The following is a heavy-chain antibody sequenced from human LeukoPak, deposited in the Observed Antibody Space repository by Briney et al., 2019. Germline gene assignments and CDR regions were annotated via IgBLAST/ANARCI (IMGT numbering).Heavy chain of an antibody. J-gene: IGHJ5*02. D-gene: IGHD2-2*02. Sequence: PSETLSLTCTVSGGSISSSSYYWGWIRQPPGKGLEWIGYIYYSGSTNYNPSLKSRVTISVDTSTNQFSLKLSSVTAADTDVYYCARDPTRYCTSTSCYTWNWFDPWGQGTLVTVCS. V-gene: IGHV4-61*01. CDR1: GGSISSSSYY. CDR3: ARDPTRYCTSTSCYTWNWFDP. CDR2: IYYSGST.